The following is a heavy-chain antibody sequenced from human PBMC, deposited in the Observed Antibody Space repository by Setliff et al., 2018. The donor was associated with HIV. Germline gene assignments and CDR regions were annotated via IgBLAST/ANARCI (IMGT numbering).Heavy chain of an antibody. CDR1: GGTLTNHV. CDR2: IIPIFGTA. Sequence: VKVSCKASGGTLTNHVISWVRQAPGQGLEWVGGIIPIFGTANYAQKFQGRVAITADESTSTAYMELSSLRSEDTAIYYCARDGYYYDSSAFFEGYSYYYMDVWGKGTTVTVS. CDR3: ARDGYYYDSSAFFEGYSYYYMDV. J-gene: IGHJ6*03. D-gene: IGHD3-22*01. V-gene: IGHV1-69*01.